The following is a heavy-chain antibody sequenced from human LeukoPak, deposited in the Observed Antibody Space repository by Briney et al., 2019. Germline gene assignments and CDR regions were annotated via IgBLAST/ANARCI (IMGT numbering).Heavy chain of an antibody. J-gene: IGHJ6*04. Sequence: GGSLRLSCEASGFTFKNAWMNWVRQAPGKGLEWVSYISSSGSTIYYADSVNGRFTISRDNAKNSLYLQMNSLRAEDTAVYYCAELGITMIGGVWGKGTTVTISS. V-gene: IGHV3-48*04. CDR1: GFTFKNAW. D-gene: IGHD3-10*02. CDR3: AELGITMIGGV. CDR2: ISSSGSTI.